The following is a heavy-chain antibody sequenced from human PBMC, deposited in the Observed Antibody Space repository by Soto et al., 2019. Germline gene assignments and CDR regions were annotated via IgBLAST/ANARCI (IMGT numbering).Heavy chain of an antibody. J-gene: IGHJ4*02. Sequence: GGSLRLSCVVSGFTFMSYSMNWVRQAPGKGLEWISCIDSGSRTMDYAESVKGRFTISRDNAKNTLYLQMNSLGAEDTAVYYCGRDRRFGNGYNLGFDYWGQGPLVTSPQ. CDR1: GFTFMSYS. V-gene: IGHV3-48*04. D-gene: IGHD5-12*01. CDR3: GRDRRFGNGYNLGFDY. CDR2: IDSGSRTM.